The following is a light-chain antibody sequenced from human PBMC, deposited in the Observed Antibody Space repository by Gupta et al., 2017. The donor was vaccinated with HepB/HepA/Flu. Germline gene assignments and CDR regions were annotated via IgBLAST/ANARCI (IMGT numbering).Light chain of an antibody. Sequence: SYELTQPPSVSVSPGQTASITCSGDKLGDKYACWYQQKPGQSPVLVIYQDSKRPAGIPERFSGSNSGTTATLTISGTQAMDEDDYYCQAWDSSLYVFGTGTKVTVL. CDR2: QDS. CDR3: QAWDSSLYV. J-gene: IGLJ1*01. V-gene: IGLV3-1*01. CDR1: KLGDKY.